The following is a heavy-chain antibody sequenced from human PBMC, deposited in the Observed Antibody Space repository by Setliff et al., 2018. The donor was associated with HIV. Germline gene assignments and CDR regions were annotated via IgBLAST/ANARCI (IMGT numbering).Heavy chain of an antibody. D-gene: IGHD4-17*01. V-gene: IGHV7-4-1*02. CDR2: INTQTGSP. J-gene: IGHJ5*02. CDR3: ARALYGDYGGDINWLDP. Sequence: ASVKVSCKASGYTFINYAMNWVRQAPGQGLEWMGWINTQTGSPTYAQAFTGRFVFSVDTSVTTAYLQISGLKADETAVYYCARALYGDYGGDINWLDPWGQGTLVTVSS. CDR1: GYTFINYA.